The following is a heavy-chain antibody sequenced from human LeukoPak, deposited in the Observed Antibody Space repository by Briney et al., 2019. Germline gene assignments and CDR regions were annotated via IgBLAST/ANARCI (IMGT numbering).Heavy chain of an antibody. J-gene: IGHJ3*02. V-gene: IGHV3-48*04. CDR1: GFTFSSSR. Sequence: GGSLRLSCAASGFTFSSSRMSWVRQAPGKGLEWVSYISNSGSTMYYADSVKGRFTISRDNAKNSLYLQMNSLRAEDTAVYYCARELDWGSADAFDIWGQGTMATVSS. CDR2: ISNSGSTM. CDR3: ARELDWGSADAFDI. D-gene: IGHD3-9*01.